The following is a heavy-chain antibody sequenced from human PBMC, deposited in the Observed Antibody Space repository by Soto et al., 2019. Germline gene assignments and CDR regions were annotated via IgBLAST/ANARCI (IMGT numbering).Heavy chain of an antibody. D-gene: IGHD6-19*01. CDR2: ISYDGSNK. J-gene: IGHJ6*02. Sequence: QVPLVESGGGVVQPGRSLRLSCAASGFTFSSYAMHWVRQAPGKGLEWVAVISYDGSNKYYADSVKGRFTISRDNSKNTLYLQMNSLRAEETAVYYCARDMLSGWYVYYYGMDVWGQGTTVTVSS. V-gene: IGHV3-30-3*01. CDR3: ARDMLSGWYVYYYGMDV. CDR1: GFTFSSYA.